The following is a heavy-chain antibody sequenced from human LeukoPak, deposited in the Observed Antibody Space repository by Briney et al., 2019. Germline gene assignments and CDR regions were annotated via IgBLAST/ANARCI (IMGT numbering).Heavy chain of an antibody. Sequence: SETLSLTCTVSGDSISSSKKYWGWVRQPPGKGLEWIGSIYYSGNTYYNPSLKSRVTISLDTSRNQFSLRLSSVTAADTAVYYCARDVNSSGWYDAFDIWGQGTMVTVSS. D-gene: IGHD6-19*01. CDR3: ARDVNSSGWYDAFDI. J-gene: IGHJ3*02. CDR2: IYYSGNT. V-gene: IGHV4-39*02. CDR1: GDSISSSKKY.